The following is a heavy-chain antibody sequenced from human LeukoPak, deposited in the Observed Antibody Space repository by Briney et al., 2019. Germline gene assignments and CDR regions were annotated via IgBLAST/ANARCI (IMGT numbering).Heavy chain of an antibody. CDR3: ARIRHYMDV. CDR2: MNPNSGNT. V-gene: IGHV1-18*01. J-gene: IGHJ6*03. Sequence: ASVKVSCKASGYTFTSYDINWVRQATGQGLEWMGWMNPNSGNTNYAQKLQGRVTMTTDTSTSTAYMELRSLRSDDTAVYYCARIRHYMDVWGKGTTVTVSS. CDR1: GYTFTSYD.